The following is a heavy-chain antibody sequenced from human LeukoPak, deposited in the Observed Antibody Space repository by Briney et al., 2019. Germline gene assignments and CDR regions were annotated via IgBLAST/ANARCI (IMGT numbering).Heavy chain of an antibody. J-gene: IGHJ4*02. CDR2: IDYNGGT. V-gene: IGHV4-39*06. Sequence: SETLSLTCTVSGGSISSSSYYWVWIRQPPGKGLEWIGTIDYNGGTYYNPSLKSRVSISVATSKNHFPLKLSSVTAADTAVYYCAGDRAMANDYWGQGTLVTVSS. D-gene: IGHD5-24*01. CDR1: GGSISSSSYY. CDR3: AGDRAMANDY.